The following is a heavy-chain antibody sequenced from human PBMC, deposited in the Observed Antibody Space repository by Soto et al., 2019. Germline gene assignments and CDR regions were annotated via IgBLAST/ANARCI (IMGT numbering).Heavy chain of an antibody. J-gene: IGHJ4*02. D-gene: IGHD6-19*01. CDR1: GYTFTSFG. Sequence: GASVKVSCKASGYTFTSFGISWVRQSPGQGLEWMGCISAYNGNTNYPQKLQGRVTMTTDTSTSTAYMELRSLRSDDTAVYHCARDHSIAVAGTFDYWGQGTLVTVSS. V-gene: IGHV1-18*01. CDR3: ARDHSIAVAGTFDY. CDR2: ISAYNGNT.